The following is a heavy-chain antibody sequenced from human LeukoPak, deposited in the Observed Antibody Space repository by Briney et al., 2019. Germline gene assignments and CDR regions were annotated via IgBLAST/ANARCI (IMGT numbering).Heavy chain of an antibody. J-gene: IGHJ6*02. CDR3: ARFGGYCSSTSCYSGMDV. Sequence: GGSLRLSCAASGFTFSSYWMSWVRQAPGKGLEWVANIKQDGSEKYYVDSVKGRFTISRDNAKNSLYLQMNSLRAEDRAVYYCARFGGYCSSTSCYSGMDVWGQGTTVTVSS. CDR2: IKQDGSEK. V-gene: IGHV3-7*01. CDR1: GFTFSSYW. D-gene: IGHD2-2*01.